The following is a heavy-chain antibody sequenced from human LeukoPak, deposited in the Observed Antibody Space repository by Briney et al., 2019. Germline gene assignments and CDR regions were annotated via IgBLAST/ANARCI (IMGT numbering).Heavy chain of an antibody. Sequence: GGSLRLSCAASGFTFSSYWMHWVRQAPGKGLVWVSRINSDGSITSYADSVKGRFTISRDNSNNTLYPQMNSLRAEDTAVYFCTRRAIHSSIWYYLGSWGQGTLVTVSS. J-gene: IGHJ4*02. CDR2: INSDGSIT. CDR3: TRRAIHSSIWYYLGS. V-gene: IGHV3-74*01. D-gene: IGHD6-13*01. CDR1: GFTFSSYW.